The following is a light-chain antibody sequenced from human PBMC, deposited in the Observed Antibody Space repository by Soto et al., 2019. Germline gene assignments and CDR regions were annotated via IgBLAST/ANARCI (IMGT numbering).Light chain of an antibody. Sequence: DIQMTQSPPSLAASVGDRVTITCQASQDLTNYLNWYQQKPGQAPKLLIYDTVTLEEGVPSRFSGGGSGTDFTFTIKGLQPEDAAIYSCQQYVNLPYTFGQGTKLEIK. CDR1: QDLTNY. CDR2: DTV. CDR3: QQYVNLPYT. V-gene: IGKV1-33*01. J-gene: IGKJ2*01.